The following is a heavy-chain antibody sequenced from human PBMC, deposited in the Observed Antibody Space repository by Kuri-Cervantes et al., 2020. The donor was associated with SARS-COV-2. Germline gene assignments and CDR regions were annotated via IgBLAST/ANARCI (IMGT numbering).Heavy chain of an antibody. CDR3: ARGFRAGPGEYFDL. Sequence: GESLKISCAASGFTFSSYAMHWVRQAPGKGLEYVSAISSNGGSTYYADSVKGRFTISRDNSKNTLYLQMGSLRAEDMAVYYCARGFRAGPGEYFDLWGRGTLVTVSS. CDR2: ISSNGGST. J-gene: IGHJ2*01. D-gene: IGHD3-10*01. V-gene: IGHV3-64*02. CDR1: GFTFSSYA.